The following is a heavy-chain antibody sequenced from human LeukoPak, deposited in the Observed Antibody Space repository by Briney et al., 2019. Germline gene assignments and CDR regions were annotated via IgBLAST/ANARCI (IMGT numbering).Heavy chain of an antibody. CDR1: GFTFSDYW. D-gene: IGHD4-11*01. CDR3: TTDEDYSNYH. Sequence: GGSLRLSCAVSGFTFSDYWMTWVRQAPGRGLEWVANIKEDGSDKQYVDSVQGRFTISRDNAENSLYLQMNSLRAEDTAVYYCTTDEDYSNYHWGQGTLVTVSS. J-gene: IGHJ5*02. V-gene: IGHV3-7*01. CDR2: IKEDGSDK.